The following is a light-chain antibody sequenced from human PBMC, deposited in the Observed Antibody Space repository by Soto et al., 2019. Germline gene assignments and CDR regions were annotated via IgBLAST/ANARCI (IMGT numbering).Light chain of an antibody. CDR1: QSISTF. Sequence: DIQMTQSPSTLSAFVGDRVTITCRASQSISTFVYWYQQKPGKAPRLLIYDASSLQSGVPSRFSGSGSGTEFTLTISSLQPEDFATYYCQQSYRSPRTFGRGTKVEVK. V-gene: IGKV1-39*01. J-gene: IGKJ1*01. CDR2: DAS. CDR3: QQSYRSPRT.